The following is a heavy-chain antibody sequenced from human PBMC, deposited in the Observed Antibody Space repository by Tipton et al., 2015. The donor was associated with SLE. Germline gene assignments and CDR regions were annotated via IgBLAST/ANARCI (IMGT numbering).Heavy chain of an antibody. CDR1: GFTFSSYA. V-gene: IGHV3-23*03. Sequence: GSLRLSCAASGFTFSSYAMSWACQAPGEGLEWVSVTYAGGTTYYADSVKGRFTISRDISKNTVYLQMKSLRVEDTAVYYCAKGILYGVMEYWGPGTLVIVS. D-gene: IGHD3-3*01. J-gene: IGHJ4*02. CDR3: AKGILYGVMEY. CDR2: TYAGGTT.